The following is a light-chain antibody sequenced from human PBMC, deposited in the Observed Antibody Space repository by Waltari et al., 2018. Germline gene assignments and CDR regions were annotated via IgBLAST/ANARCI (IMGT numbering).Light chain of an antibody. J-gene: IGKJ1*01. V-gene: IGKV6-21*01. CDR3: HQSSSFPWT. CDR2: YAT. Sequence: EIVLTQSPDFQSATPKERVTITCRASQSIASNLHCYQKKAAQSPKLLIKYATQSFSGVPSRFSGSGSGTYFTLTINGLEAEDAATYYCHQSSSFPWTFGQGTKVEIK. CDR1: QSIASN.